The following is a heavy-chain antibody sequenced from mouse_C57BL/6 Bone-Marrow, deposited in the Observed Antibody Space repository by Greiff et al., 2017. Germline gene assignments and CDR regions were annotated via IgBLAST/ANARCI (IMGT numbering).Heavy chain of an antibody. V-gene: IGHV1-5*01. CDR1: GYTFTSYW. CDR2: IYPGNSDT. D-gene: IGHD1-1*01. Sequence: VQLQQSGTVLARPGASVKMSCKTSGYTFTSYWMHWVKQRPGQGLEWIGAIYPGNSDTSYNQKFKGKAKLTAVTSASTAYMELSSLTNEDSAVYYGTRCGGFITTVVADWYFDVWGTGTTVTVSS. J-gene: IGHJ1*03. CDR3: TRCGGFITTVVADWYFDV.